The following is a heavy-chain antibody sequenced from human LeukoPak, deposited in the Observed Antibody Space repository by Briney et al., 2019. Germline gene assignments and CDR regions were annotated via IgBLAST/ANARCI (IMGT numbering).Heavy chain of an antibody. Sequence: PGGSLRLSCAASGFTFSSYGMHWVRQAPGKGLEWVAVISYDGSNKYYADSVKGRFTISRDNSKNTLYLQMNSLRAEDTAVYYCARRLTATKYYFDYWGQGTLVTVSS. V-gene: IGHV3-30*03. CDR2: ISYDGSNK. J-gene: IGHJ4*02. CDR3: ARRLTATKYYFDY. CDR1: GFTFSSYG. D-gene: IGHD2-8*01.